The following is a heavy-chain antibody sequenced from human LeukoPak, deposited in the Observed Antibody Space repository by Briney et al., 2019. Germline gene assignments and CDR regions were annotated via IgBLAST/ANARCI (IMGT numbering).Heavy chain of an antibody. CDR2: IYHSGST. V-gene: IGHV4-38-2*02. J-gene: IGHJ6*03. Sequence: PSETLSLTCTVSGYSISSGYYWGWIRQPPGKGLEWIGSIYHSGSTYYNPSLKSRVTISVDTSKNQFSLKLSSVTAADAAVYYCARDRLYYYYYMDVWGKGTTVTVSS. CDR3: ARDRLYYYYYMDV. CDR1: GYSISSGYY. D-gene: IGHD2-21*01.